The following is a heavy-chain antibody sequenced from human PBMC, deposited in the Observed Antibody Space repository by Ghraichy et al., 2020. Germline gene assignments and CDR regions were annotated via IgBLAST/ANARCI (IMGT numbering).Heavy chain of an antibody. J-gene: IGHJ4*01. CDR2: IKQDESEK. Sequence: GGSLRLSCAASGFAFSTYWMSWVRQVPGKGLEWVANIKQDESEKNYVDPVKGRFTISRDNAKNSLYLQMNSLRVEDTAVYFCARDERGSVPFDYWGHGTLVIVSS. CDR1: GFAFSTYW. CDR3: ARDERGSVPFDY. V-gene: IGHV3-7*03. D-gene: IGHD3-10*01.